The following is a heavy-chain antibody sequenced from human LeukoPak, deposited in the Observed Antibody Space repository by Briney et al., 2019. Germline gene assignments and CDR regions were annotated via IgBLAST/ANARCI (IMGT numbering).Heavy chain of an antibody. CDR2: ISGSGGST. Sequence: GGSLRLSCSASEFTFSSYGMSWVRQAPGKGLEWVSSISGSGGSTQYADSVQGRFAISRDNSKNTLYLQMNSLRVEDTAVYFCARDPNGDYIGTFDMWGRGTMVSVSS. CDR3: ARDPNGDYIGTFDM. J-gene: IGHJ3*02. V-gene: IGHV3-23*01. CDR1: EFTFSSYG. D-gene: IGHD4-17*01.